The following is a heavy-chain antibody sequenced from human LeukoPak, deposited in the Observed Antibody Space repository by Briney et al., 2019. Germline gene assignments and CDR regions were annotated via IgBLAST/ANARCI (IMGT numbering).Heavy chain of an antibody. D-gene: IGHD2-2*01. Sequence: GGSLRLSCAASGFTFSSYSMNWVRQAPGKGLEWVSSISSSSSYIYYADSVKGRFTISRDNAKNSLYLQMNSLRAEDTAVYYCAREGIVVVPADSTRVSWFDPWGQGTLVTVSS. J-gene: IGHJ5*02. V-gene: IGHV3-21*01. CDR1: GFTFSSYS. CDR3: AREGIVVVPADSTRVSWFDP. CDR2: ISSSSSYI.